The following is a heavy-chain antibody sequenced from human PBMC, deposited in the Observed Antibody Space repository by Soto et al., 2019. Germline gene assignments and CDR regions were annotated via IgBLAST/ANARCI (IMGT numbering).Heavy chain of an antibody. J-gene: IGHJ3*02. V-gene: IGHV3-48*03. Sequence: EVQLLESGGGLVQPGGSLRLSCAASGFTFSSYAMSWVRQAPGKGLEWVAYISSSGDTIYYADSVKGRFTISRDNAKNSLYLQMNSLRAEDRAVYYCENGGYCTSSVCYWLNAFDMWGQGTMVTVSS. CDR2: ISSSGDTI. CDR1: GFTFSSYA. CDR3: ENGGYCTSSVCYWLNAFDM. D-gene: IGHD2-2*01.